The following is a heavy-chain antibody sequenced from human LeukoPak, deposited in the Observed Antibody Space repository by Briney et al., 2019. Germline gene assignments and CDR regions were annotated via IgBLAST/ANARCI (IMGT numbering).Heavy chain of an antibody. J-gene: IGHJ6*04. CDR2: IYHSGST. CDR3: ARALGAPYGMDV. CDR1: GAFITNSNW. V-gene: IGHV4-4*02. Sequence: SETLSLTCAVSGAFITNSNWWSWVRQPPGKGLEWIGEIYHSGSTNYNPSLKSRVTISVDKSKNEFSLNLSSVTAADTAVYYCARALGAPYGMDVWGKGTPVTVSS. D-gene: IGHD3-16*01.